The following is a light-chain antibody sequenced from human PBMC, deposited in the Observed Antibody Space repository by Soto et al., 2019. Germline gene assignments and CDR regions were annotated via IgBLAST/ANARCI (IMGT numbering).Light chain of an antibody. J-gene: IGKJ4*01. Sequence: DIQMTQSPSTLSASVGDRVTITCRASQSISSWLAWYQQKPGKAPKLLIYGASSRATGIPDRFSGSGSGTDFTLTVSRLEPEDFAVYYCQQHGTSPIFGGGTKVEIK. CDR1: QSISSW. CDR3: QQHGTSPI. V-gene: IGKV1-5*01. CDR2: GAS.